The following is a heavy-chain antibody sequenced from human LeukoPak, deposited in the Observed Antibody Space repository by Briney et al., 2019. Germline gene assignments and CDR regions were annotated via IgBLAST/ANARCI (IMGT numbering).Heavy chain of an antibody. V-gene: IGHV4-59*01. CDR3: ARDLRKKIAAAGTSYYYYYGMDV. CDR2: IYYSGST. J-gene: IGHJ6*02. Sequence: SGTLSLTCTVSGGSISSYYWSWIRQPPGRGLEWIGYIYYSGSTNYNPSLKSRVTISVDTSKNQFSLKLSSVTAADTAVYYCARDLRKKIAAAGTSYYYYYGMDVWGQGTTVTVSS. CDR1: GGSISSYY. D-gene: IGHD6-13*01.